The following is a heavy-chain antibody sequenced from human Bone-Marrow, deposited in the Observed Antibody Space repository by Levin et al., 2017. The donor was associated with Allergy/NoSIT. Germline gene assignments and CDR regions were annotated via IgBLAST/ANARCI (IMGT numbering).Heavy chain of an antibody. D-gene: IGHD2-2*01. V-gene: IGHV4-38-2*01. J-gene: IGHJ6*02. Sequence: SETLSLTCAVSGYSISSGYYWGWIRQPPGKGLEWIGSIYHSGSTYYNPSLKSRVTISVDTSKNQFSLKLSSVTAADTAVYYCAGRDAAQLLEKYYYYGMDVWGQGTTVTVSS. CDR1: GYSISSGYY. CDR3: AGRDAAQLLEKYYYYGMDV. CDR2: IYHSGST.